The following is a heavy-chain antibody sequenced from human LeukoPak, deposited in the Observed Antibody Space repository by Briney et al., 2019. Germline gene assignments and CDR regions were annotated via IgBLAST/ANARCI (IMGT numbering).Heavy chain of an antibody. Sequence: GGSLRLSCAASGFTFSSYSMNWVRQAPGKGLEWVSSISSSSSYIYYADSVKGRFTISRDNAKNSLYLQMNSLRAEDTAVYYCARVTGYCSAGSCFPFDYWGQGTLVTVSS. V-gene: IGHV3-21*01. J-gene: IGHJ4*02. D-gene: IGHD2-15*01. CDR3: ARVTGYCSAGSCFPFDY. CDR1: GFTFSSYS. CDR2: ISSSSSYI.